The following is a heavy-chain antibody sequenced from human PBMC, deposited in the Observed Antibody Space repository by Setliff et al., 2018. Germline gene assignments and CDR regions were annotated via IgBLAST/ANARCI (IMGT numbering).Heavy chain of an antibody. CDR3: ARGRAGHSGH. D-gene: IGHD6-19*01. J-gene: IGHJ4*02. CDR1: GDSISSISYY. Sequence: SETLSLTCTVPGDSISSISYYWGWIRQPPGKGLEWIGTIYDSGKTYYNPSLKSRVTISVDTSKNQFSLKLSSVTAADTAVYYCARGRAGHSGHWGQGTLVTVSS. CDR2: IYDSGKT. V-gene: IGHV4-39*07.